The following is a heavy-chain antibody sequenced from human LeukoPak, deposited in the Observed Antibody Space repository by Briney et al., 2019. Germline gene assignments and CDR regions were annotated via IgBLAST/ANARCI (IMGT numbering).Heavy chain of an antibody. V-gene: IGHV1-8*02. J-gene: IGHJ4*02. D-gene: IGHD6-19*01. Sequence: ASVKVSCKASGYTFTSYGITWVRQAPGQGLEWMGWMNPNSGSTGYVQKFQGRVIMTRDTSISTAYMELSSLTSEDTAVYFCARDRVGVGGNGWENWGQGTLVTVSS. CDR1: GYTFTSYG. CDR2: MNPNSGST. CDR3: ARDRVGVGGNGWEN.